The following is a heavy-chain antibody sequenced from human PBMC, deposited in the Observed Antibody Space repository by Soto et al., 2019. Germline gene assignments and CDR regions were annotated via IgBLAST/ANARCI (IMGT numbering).Heavy chain of an antibody. J-gene: IGHJ4*02. Sequence: GSLRLSCAASGFTFSSYAMSWVRQAPGKGLEWVSAISGSGGSTYYADSVKGRFTISRDNSKNTLYLQMNSLRAEDTAVYYCAKAIFGVVTRIIDYWGQGTLVTVSS. CDR3: AKAIFGVVTRIIDY. CDR1: GFTFSSYA. V-gene: IGHV3-23*01. CDR2: ISGSGGST. D-gene: IGHD3-3*01.